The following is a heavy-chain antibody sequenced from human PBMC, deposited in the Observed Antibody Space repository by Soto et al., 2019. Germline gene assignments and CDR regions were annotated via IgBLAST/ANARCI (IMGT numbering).Heavy chain of an antibody. CDR1: GYSFTDYW. V-gene: IGHV5-51*01. CDR3: ARQADYNILTGYFYYFDY. Sequence: PGESLKISCKSSGYSFTDYWIGWVRQMPGKGLEWMGIIYPGDSDARYSPSFQGQVTISVDTSINTAFLRWNSLTASDTAMYYCARQADYNILTGYFYYFDYWGQGALVTV. J-gene: IGHJ4*02. D-gene: IGHD3-9*01. CDR2: IYPGDSDA.